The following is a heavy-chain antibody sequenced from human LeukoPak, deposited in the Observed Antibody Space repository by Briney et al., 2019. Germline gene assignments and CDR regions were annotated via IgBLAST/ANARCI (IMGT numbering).Heavy chain of an antibody. V-gene: IGHV3-15*01. D-gene: IGHD2-15*01. J-gene: IGHJ3*02. CDR3: TTRDGYCSGGSCYPLRAFDI. CDR1: GFTFSSYW. Sequence: PGGSLRLSCAASGFTFSSYWMTWVRQAPGKGLEWVGRIKSKTDGGTTDYAAPVKGRFTISRDDSKNTLYLQMNSLKTEDTAVYYCTTRDGYCSGGSCYPLRAFDIWGQGTMVTVSS. CDR2: IKSKTDGGTT.